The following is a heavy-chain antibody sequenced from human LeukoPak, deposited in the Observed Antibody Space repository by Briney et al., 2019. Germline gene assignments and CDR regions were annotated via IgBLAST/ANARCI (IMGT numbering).Heavy chain of an antibody. V-gene: IGHV3-23*01. CDR2: ISGTGDGI. CDR1: GFTFSSYG. J-gene: IGHJ3*02. CDR3: TKDRRNLDTFDM. Sequence: GGSLRLSCTASGFTFSSYGMSWVRQAPGKGLEWVSGISGTGDGIYFADSVKGRFTISRDNSKNTVYLQMNSLRAEDTALYYCTKDRRNLDTFDMWGQGTMVTVSS.